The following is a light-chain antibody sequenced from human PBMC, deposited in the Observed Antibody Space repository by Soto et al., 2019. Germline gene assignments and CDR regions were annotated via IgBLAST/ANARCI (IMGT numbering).Light chain of an antibody. Sequence: EKVMTQSPATLSVSPGERATLSCRASQSVRSNLAWYQQKPGQPPRLLIYDASTRATGIPSRFSGSGSGTEFTLTISSPKSEDFSVYYCQQYDNWPRTFGQGTRV. CDR1: QSVRSN. CDR2: DAS. V-gene: IGKV3-15*01. J-gene: IGKJ1*01. CDR3: QQYDNWPRT.